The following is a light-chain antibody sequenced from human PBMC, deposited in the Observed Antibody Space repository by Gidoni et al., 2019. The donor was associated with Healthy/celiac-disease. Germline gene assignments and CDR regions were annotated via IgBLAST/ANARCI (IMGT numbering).Light chain of an antibody. Sequence: EIVLTQSPATLSLSPGERATLSCRSSQSVSSYLAWYQQKPGKAPRLLIYDASNRATGIPDRLSGRGYGTDVTLTISSLETEDFAVYYCQQRRKWHPSITYGQGTRLEIK. V-gene: IGKV3-11*01. CDR3: QQRRKWHPSIT. CDR2: DAS. J-gene: IGKJ5*01. CDR1: QSVSSY.